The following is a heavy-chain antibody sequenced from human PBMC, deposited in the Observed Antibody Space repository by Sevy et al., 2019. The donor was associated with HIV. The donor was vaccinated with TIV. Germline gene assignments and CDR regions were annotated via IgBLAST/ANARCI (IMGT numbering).Heavy chain of an antibody. CDR3: SRASSYEILSGYPPEDAFDI. CDR1: GYTFTGYY. CDR2: INPNSGGT. Sequence: ASVKVSCTASGYTFTGYYMHWVRQAPGQGLEWMGWINPNSGGTNYAQKFQGRVTMTGDTSISTAYMERSRLRSDDTAVYYCSRASSYEILSGYPPEDAFDIWGQGTMVTVSS. J-gene: IGHJ3*02. V-gene: IGHV1-2*02. D-gene: IGHD3-9*01.